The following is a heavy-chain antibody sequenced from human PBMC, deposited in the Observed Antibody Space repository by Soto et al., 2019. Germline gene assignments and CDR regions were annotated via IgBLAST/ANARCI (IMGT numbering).Heavy chain of an antibody. CDR3: ASSHYYDSSGHAFDI. CDR2: IYYSGST. J-gene: IGHJ3*02. D-gene: IGHD3-22*01. Sequence: PSETLSLTCTVSGGSISSYYWSWIRQPPGKGLEWIGYIYYSGSTNYNPSLKSRVTISVDTSKNQFSLKLSSVTAADTAVYYCASSHYYDSSGHAFDIWGQGTMVTVSS. V-gene: IGHV4-59*01. CDR1: GGSISSYY.